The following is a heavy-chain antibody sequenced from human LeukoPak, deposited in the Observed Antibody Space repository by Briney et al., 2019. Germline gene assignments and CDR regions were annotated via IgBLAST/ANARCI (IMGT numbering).Heavy chain of an antibody. CDR2: INPSGGST. D-gene: IGHD6-6*01. Sequence: ASVKVSCKASGYTFTSYYMHWVRQAPGQGLEWMGIINPSGGSTSYAQKFQGRVTMTRDTSTSTVYMELSSLRPEDTAVYYCARDSARPRGSVPKDRYYYGMDVWGQGTTVTVSS. J-gene: IGHJ6*02. CDR1: GYTFTSYY. V-gene: IGHV1-46*01. CDR3: ARDSARPRGSVPKDRYYYGMDV.